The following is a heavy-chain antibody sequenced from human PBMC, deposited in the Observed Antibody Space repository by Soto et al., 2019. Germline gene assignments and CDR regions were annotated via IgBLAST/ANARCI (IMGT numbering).Heavy chain of an antibody. V-gene: IGHV3-20*04. D-gene: IGHD3-10*01. CDR3: ARDYPRGGTYYYGLDV. CDR2: INWNGGST. Sequence: PGGSLRLSCAASGFTFDDYGMSWVRQAPGKGLEWVSGINWNGGSTGYADSVKGRFTISRDNAKNSLYLQMNSLRAEDTALYYCARDYPRGGTYYYGLDVWGQGTTVTVSS. CDR1: GFTFDDYG. J-gene: IGHJ6*02.